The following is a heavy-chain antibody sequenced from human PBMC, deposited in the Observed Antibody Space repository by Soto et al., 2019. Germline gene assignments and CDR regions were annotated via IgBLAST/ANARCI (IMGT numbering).Heavy chain of an antibody. Sequence: ETLSLTCTVSGGSISSSSYYWGWIRQPPGKGLEWIGSIYYSGSTYYNPSLKSRVTISVDTSKNQFSLKLSYVTAADTAVYYCARDDSSGYPFGDAFDIWGQGTMV. J-gene: IGHJ3*02. CDR3: ARDDSSGYPFGDAFDI. CDR2: IYYSGST. CDR1: GGSISSSSYY. V-gene: IGHV4-39*07. D-gene: IGHD3-22*01.